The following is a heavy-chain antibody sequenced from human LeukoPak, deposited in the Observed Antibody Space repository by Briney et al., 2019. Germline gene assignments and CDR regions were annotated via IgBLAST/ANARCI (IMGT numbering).Heavy chain of an antibody. D-gene: IGHD1-26*01. CDR1: GFTFSSYW. J-gene: IGHJ4*02. CDR2: IKGDGSST. Sequence: GGSLRLSCAASGFTFSSYWMHWVRQALGKGLVWVSRIKGDGSSTSYADSVKGRFTISRDNAKNTLYLQMNSLRAEDTAVYYCARIGGWELLYDYWGQGTLVTVSS. CDR3: ARIGGWELLYDY. V-gene: IGHV3-74*01.